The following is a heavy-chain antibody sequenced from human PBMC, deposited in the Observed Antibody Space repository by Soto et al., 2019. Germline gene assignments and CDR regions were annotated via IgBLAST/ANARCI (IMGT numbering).Heavy chain of an antibody. CDR2: IWYDGSNK. J-gene: IGHJ3*02. V-gene: IGHV3-33*01. Sequence: GGSLRLSCAASGFTFSSYGMHWVRQAPGKGLEWVAVIWYDGSNKYYADSVKGRFTISRDNSKNTLYLQMNSLRAEDTAVYYCASLDSSGYYLNAFDIWGQGTMVTVSS. CDR1: GFTFSSYG. CDR3: ASLDSSGYYLNAFDI. D-gene: IGHD3-22*01.